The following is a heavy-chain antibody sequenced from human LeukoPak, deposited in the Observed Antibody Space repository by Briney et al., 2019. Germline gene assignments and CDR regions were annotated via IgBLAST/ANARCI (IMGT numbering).Heavy chain of an antibody. Sequence: GGSLRLSCAASGFTFTYSMSWVRQVPGKGLEWVATINRDGSERQHVDSVKGRFSISRDNAKNSLYLQMNSLRAEDTAVYYCARDPPLQWLVQGDAFDIWGQGTMVTVSS. V-gene: IGHV3-7*01. D-gene: IGHD6-19*01. CDR3: ARDPPLQWLVQGDAFDI. J-gene: IGHJ3*02. CDR2: INRDGSER. CDR1: GFTFTYS.